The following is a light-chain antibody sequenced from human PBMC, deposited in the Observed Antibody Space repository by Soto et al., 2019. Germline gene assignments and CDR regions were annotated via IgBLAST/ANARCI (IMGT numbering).Light chain of an antibody. Sequence: DIQMTQSPSTLSASVGDRVTITCRASQSISSWLAWYQQKPGKAPKLLIYDASSLESGVPSRSSGSGSGTEFTLTISSLQPDDFATYYCQQYNSYPETFGQGTKLEIK. J-gene: IGKJ2*01. CDR2: DAS. V-gene: IGKV1-5*01. CDR1: QSISSW. CDR3: QQYNSYPET.